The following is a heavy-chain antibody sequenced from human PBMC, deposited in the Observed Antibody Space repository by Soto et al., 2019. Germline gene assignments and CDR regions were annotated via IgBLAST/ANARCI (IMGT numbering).Heavy chain of an antibody. CDR3: TRGPRPSSVGTGAF. D-gene: IGHD3-10*01. V-gene: IGHV3-74*01. J-gene: IGHJ4*02. Sequence: GWSLRLSCTASGFTFSMYWMHWVRQVPGKGPEWVSRISDDGSRADYADSVKGRFTISRDNAKNTLYLEMHVLRADDTAVYYCTRGPRPSSVGTGAFWGQGTQVTVSS. CDR2: ISDDGSRA. CDR1: GFTFSMYW.